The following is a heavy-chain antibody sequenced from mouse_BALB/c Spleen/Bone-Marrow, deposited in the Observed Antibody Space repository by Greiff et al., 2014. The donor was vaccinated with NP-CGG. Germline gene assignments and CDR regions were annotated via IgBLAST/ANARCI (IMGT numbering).Heavy chain of an antibody. D-gene: IGHD4-1*01. CDR3: ASLTGRDY. Sequence: EVKLVESGGGLVKPGGSLKLSCAASGFTFSDYAMSWVRQTPEKRLEWVATISSGGSYTYYPDSVKGRFTISRDNAKNTLYLQMSSLRSEDTAMYYCASLTGRDYWGQGTTLTVSA. J-gene: IGHJ2*01. CDR2: ISSGGSYT. CDR1: GFTFSDYA. V-gene: IGHV5-9-3*01.